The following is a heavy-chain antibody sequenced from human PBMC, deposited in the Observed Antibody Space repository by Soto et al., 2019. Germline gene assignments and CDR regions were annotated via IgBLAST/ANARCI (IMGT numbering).Heavy chain of an antibody. V-gene: IGHV1-69*18. Sequence: QVHLVQSGAEVRKPGSSVKVSCKTSGGTFSTYTIYWVRQAPGHGLEWMGRIIPLFGTTRYAQNFQDRVTITAEDSTSATYRELSSLRAEDRALYYFARRLDDRAEDGFGVWGEGTAVTVSA. J-gene: IGHJ3*01. CDR3: ARRLDDRAEDGFGV. CDR2: IIPLFGTT. CDR1: GGTFSTYT. D-gene: IGHD3-16*01.